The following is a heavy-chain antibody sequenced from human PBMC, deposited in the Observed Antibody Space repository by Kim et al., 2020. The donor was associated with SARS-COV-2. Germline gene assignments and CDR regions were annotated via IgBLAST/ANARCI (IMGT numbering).Heavy chain of an antibody. J-gene: IGHJ5*02. Sequence: SETLSLTCSVSGGSINFYYWSWIRQPPGKGLEWIGYIYYSGSTNYNPSLKSRVTISVDTSKNQFSLKLSSMTAADTAVYYCARLKGSGRKNWFDPWGQGTLLTVSS. V-gene: IGHV4-59*08. CDR3: ARLKGSGRKNWFDP. CDR2: IYYSGST. D-gene: IGHD3-10*01. CDR1: GGSINFYY.